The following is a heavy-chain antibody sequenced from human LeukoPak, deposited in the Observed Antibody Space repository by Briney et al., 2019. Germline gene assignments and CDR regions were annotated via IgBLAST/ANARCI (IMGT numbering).Heavy chain of an antibody. CDR1: GYSFTSYW. J-gene: IGHJ4*02. V-gene: IGHV5-51*01. D-gene: IGHD3-3*01. Sequence: GESLKISCKGSGYSFTSYWIGWVRQRPGKGLEWMGIIYPGDSDTRYSPSFQGQVTIPADKSISTAYLQWGSLKASDTAMYYCARGPGSGYYPSYFDYWGQGTLVTVSS. CDR2: IYPGDSDT. CDR3: ARGPGSGYYPSYFDY.